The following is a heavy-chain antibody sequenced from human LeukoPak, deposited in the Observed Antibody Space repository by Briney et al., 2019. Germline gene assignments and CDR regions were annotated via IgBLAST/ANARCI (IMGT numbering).Heavy chain of an antibody. CDR3: ARNSGDL. CDR1: GVSISSYY. D-gene: IGHD7-27*01. V-gene: IGHV4-59*08. CDR2: IYYSGST. J-gene: IGHJ4*02. Sequence: SETLSLTCTVSGVSISSYYWSWIRQPPGKGLEWIGYIYYSGSTNYNPSLKSRVTISVDTSKNQFSLKLSSVTAADTAVYYCARNSGDLWGQGTLVTVSS.